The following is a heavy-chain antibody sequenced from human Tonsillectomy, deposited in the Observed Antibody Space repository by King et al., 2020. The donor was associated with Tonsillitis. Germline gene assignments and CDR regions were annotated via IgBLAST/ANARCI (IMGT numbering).Heavy chain of an antibody. J-gene: IGHJ3*02. D-gene: IGHD3-9*01. CDR1: GYTFTNFY. Sequence: VQSGAEVPTPGATVQVSCEASGYTFTNFYLNWVRQAPGQGLEWMGSLTPVRGGPHYAPTFPDRVTMTRDPSIRTAYMALTNLRSDDTAVSYCARDRRPYDIWEPFDIWGQGTVGTVSS. CDR2: LTPVRGGP. V-gene: IGHV1-2*02. CDR3: ARDRRPYDIWEPFDI.